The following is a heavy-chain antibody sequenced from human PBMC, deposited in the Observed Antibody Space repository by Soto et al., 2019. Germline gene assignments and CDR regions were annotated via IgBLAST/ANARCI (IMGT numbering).Heavy chain of an antibody. CDR1: GGSISSGGYF. CDR3: ARSPGYSYGYGMDV. Sequence: QVQLQESGPGLVKPSQTLSLTCTVSGGSISSGGYFWNWIRQHPGKGLEWIGYIYYSGSTYYTPSLKSRVTISIDTSENRFSLKLSSVTAADTAVYYCARSPGYSYGYGMDVWGQGTTVTVSS. D-gene: IGHD5-18*01. CDR2: IYYSGST. V-gene: IGHV4-31*03. J-gene: IGHJ6*02.